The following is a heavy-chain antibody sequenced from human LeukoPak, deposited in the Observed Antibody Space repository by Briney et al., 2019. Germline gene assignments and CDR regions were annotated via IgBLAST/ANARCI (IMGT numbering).Heavy chain of an antibody. J-gene: IGHJ4*02. CDR2: IRYDGSNK. CDR1: GFTFSIYG. Sequence: PGGSLRLSCAASGFTFSIYGMHWVRQAPGKGLDWVAYIRYDGSNKQYADSVKGRFNISRDNSRNTLYLQMNRLTAEDTAVDYCPKKEGNLDWLDYWGQGTQVTVSS. CDR3: PKKEGNLDWLDY. V-gene: IGHV3-30*02. D-gene: IGHD3-9*01.